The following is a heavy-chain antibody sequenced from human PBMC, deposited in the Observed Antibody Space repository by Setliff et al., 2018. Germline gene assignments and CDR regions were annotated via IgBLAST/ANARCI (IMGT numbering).Heavy chain of an antibody. CDR1: GYSFSTYW. J-gene: IGHJ6*03. D-gene: IGHD3-10*01. CDR3: ARVGDYMGYYYNYYMDV. V-gene: IGHV5-51*01. Sequence: PGESLKISCKGSGYSFSTYWIAWVRQMPGKGLEWMGIIFPGDSVTRYSPPFQGQVTFSADKSINTAYLQWNSLKASDTAVYFCARVGDYMGYYYNYYMDVWANGTTVTVSS. CDR2: IFPGDSVT.